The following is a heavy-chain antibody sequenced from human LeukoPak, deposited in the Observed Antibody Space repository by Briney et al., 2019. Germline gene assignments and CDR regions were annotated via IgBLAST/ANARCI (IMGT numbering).Heavy chain of an antibody. V-gene: IGHV3-66*02. D-gene: IGHD6-13*01. CDR1: GFTVSSNY. CDR2: IYSGGST. Sequence: GGSLRLSCAASGFTVSSNYMSWVRQAPGKGLEWVSVIYSGGSTYYADSVKGRFTISRDNSKNTLYLQMNSLRAEDTAVYYCARDRGIAAPMDVWGKGTTVTVTS. CDR3: ARDRGIAAPMDV. J-gene: IGHJ6*03.